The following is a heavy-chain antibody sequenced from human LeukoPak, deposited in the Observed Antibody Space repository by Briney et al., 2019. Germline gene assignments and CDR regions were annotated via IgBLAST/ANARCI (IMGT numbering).Heavy chain of an antibody. CDR1: GYTFTGYY. CDR2: INPNSGGT. D-gene: IGHD2-2*01. V-gene: IGHV1-2*02. Sequence: ASVKVSCKASGYTFTGYYMHWVRQAPGQGLEWMGWINPNSGGTNYAQKFQGRVTMTRDTSISTAYMELSRLRSEDTAVYYCARSGVVPAARAYYYYGMDVWGQGTTVTVSS. J-gene: IGHJ6*02. CDR3: ARSGVVPAARAYYYYGMDV.